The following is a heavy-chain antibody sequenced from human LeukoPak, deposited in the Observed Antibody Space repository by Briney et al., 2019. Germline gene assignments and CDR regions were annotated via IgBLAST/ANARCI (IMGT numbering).Heavy chain of an antibody. D-gene: IGHD2-15*01. V-gene: IGHV4-39*07. J-gene: IGHJ4*02. CDR3: ARDRRKLGYCSGGSCYSWFDY. CDR1: GGSISSSSYY. CDR2: IYYSGST. Sequence: PSETLSLTCTVSGGSISSSSYYWGWIRQPPGKGLEWIGSIYYSGSTYYNPSLKSRVTISVDTSKNQFSLKLSSVTAADTAVYYCARDRRKLGYCSGGSCYSWFDYWGQGTLVTVSS.